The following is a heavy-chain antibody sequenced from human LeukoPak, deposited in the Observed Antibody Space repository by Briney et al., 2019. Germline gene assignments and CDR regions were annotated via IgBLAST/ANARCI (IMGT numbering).Heavy chain of an antibody. J-gene: IGHJ1*01. CDR2: ISWNSGSI. Sequence: PGGSLRLSCAASGFTFDDYAMHWVRQAPGKGLEWVSGISWNSGSIGYADSVKGRFTISRDNAKNSLYLQMNSLRAEDTALYYCAKGPPSSGWGRYFQHWGQGTLVTVSS. V-gene: IGHV3-9*01. D-gene: IGHD6-19*01. CDR3: AKGPPSSGWGRYFQH. CDR1: GFTFDDYA.